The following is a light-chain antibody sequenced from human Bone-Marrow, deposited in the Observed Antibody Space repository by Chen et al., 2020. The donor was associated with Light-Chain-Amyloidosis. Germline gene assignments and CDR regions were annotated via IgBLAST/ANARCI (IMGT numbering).Light chain of an antibody. Sequence: EIVLTQSPGTLSLSPGERATLSCRASQSVTSSYLAWYQQKPGQAPRLLIYGASNRATGIPDRFSGSGSGTDFTLTISRLEPEDFAVYFCQQYGSRITFGQGTRLEIK. CDR1: QSVTSSY. CDR3: QQYGSRIT. J-gene: IGKJ5*01. CDR2: GAS. V-gene: IGKV3-20*01.